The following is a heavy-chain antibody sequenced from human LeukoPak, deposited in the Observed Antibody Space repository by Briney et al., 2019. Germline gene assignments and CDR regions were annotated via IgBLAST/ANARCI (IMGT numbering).Heavy chain of an antibody. D-gene: IGHD3-10*01. Sequence: AGSLRLSCAASGFTFSSYSMNWVRQAPGKGLEWVSSISSSSSYIYYADSVKGRFTISRDNAKNSLYLQMNSLRAEDTAVYYCAVDLWFGTLDYWGQGTLVTVSS. V-gene: IGHV3-21*01. CDR3: AVDLWFGTLDY. J-gene: IGHJ4*02. CDR1: GFTFSSYS. CDR2: ISSSSSYI.